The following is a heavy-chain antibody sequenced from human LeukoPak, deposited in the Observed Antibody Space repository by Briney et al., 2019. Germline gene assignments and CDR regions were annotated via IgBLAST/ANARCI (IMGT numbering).Heavy chain of an antibody. CDR1: GFTFSSYG. V-gene: IGHV3-33*01. Sequence: SGRSLRLSCAASGFTFSSYGMHWVRQAPGKGMEWLAVIWYDGSNKYYADSVKGRFTISRDNSKNTLYLQMNSLRAEDTAVYYCARDSCGGDCYSGGYWGQGTLVTVSS. J-gene: IGHJ4*02. CDR3: ARDSCGGDCYSGGY. D-gene: IGHD2-21*02. CDR2: IWYDGSNK.